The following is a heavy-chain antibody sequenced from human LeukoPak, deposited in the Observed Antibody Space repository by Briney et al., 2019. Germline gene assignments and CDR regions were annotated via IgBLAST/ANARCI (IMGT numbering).Heavy chain of an antibody. CDR1: GFTFSGHS. Sequence: GGSLRLSCAASGFTFSGHSMNWVRQAPGKGLEWVSYISGSSTTIYYADSVKGRFTISRDNAKNSLFLQMNSLRAEDTAVYYCVRDGGTPRRYFDYGGREPLVTVSS. CDR2: ISGSSTTI. J-gene: IGHJ4*02. CDR3: VRDGGTPRRYFDY. D-gene: IGHD3-16*01. V-gene: IGHV3-48*04.